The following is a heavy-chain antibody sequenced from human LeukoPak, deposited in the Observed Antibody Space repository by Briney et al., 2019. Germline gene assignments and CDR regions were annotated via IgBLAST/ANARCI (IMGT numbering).Heavy chain of an antibody. CDR1: GFTFSNYI. CDR3: AKGGGSLLIDYAFDI. J-gene: IGHJ3*02. CDR2: ILENGSNQ. V-gene: IGHV3-30*04. Sequence: GGSLRLSCAASGFTFSNYIMHWVRQAPGKGLDWVAVILENGSNQYYADSVKGRFTISRDNSKNTLFLQMNSLRAEDTAVYYCAKGGGSLLIDYAFDIWGQGTMVTVSS. D-gene: IGHD2-15*01.